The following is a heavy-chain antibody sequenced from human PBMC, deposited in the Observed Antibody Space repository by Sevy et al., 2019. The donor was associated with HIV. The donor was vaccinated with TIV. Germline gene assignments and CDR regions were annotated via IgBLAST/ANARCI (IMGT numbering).Heavy chain of an antibody. V-gene: IGHV4-61*01. Sequence: SETLSLTRTVSGGSVSSGSYYWSWIRQPPGKGLEWIGYIYYSGSTNYNPSLKSRVTISVDTSKNQFSLKLSSVTAADTAVYYCARAGIAVAGSLGTYFQHWGQGTLVTVSS. CDR2: IYYSGST. D-gene: IGHD6-19*01. CDR1: GGSVSSGSYY. CDR3: ARAGIAVAGSLGTYFQH. J-gene: IGHJ1*01.